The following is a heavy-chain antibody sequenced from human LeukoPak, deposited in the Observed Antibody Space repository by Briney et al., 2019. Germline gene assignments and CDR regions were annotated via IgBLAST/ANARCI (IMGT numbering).Heavy chain of an antibody. Sequence: GGSLRLSCAASGFTFSTYGMSWVRQAPGKGLEWVSAISGSGAGTYYADSVKGRFTISRDNSKKTLYLQMNSLRAEDTAVYYCVNYLGNPQYYLYYMDVWGKGTTVTISS. CDR1: GFTFSTYG. J-gene: IGHJ6*03. CDR3: VNYLGNPQYYLYYMDV. CDR2: ISGSGAGT. V-gene: IGHV3-23*01. D-gene: IGHD2/OR15-2a*01.